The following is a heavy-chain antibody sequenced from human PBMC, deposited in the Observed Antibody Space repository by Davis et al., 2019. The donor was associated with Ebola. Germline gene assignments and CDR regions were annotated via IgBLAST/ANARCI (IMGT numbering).Heavy chain of an antibody. CDR2: IYYSGST. J-gene: IGHJ5*02. CDR3: ARTHTAMVTTNWFDP. CDR1: GGSFSGYY. D-gene: IGHD5-18*01. V-gene: IGHV4-59*12. Sequence: SETLSLTCAVYGGSFSGYYWSWIRQPPGKGLEWIGYIYYSGSTNYNPSLKSRVTISVDTSKNQFSLKLSSVTAADTAVYYCARTHTAMVTTNWFDPWGQGTLVTVSS.